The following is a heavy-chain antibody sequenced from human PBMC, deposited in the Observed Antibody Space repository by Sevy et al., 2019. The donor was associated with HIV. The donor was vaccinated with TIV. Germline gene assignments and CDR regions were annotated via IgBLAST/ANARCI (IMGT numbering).Heavy chain of an antibody. J-gene: IGHJ6*02. D-gene: IGHD2-15*01. CDR1: GFTFSSYG. CDR3: AKDLPDIVVVVAATPVLGYYGMDV. V-gene: IGHV3-30*18. CDR2: ISYDGSNK. Sequence: GVSLRLSCAASGFTFSSYGMHWVRQAPGKGLEWVAVISYDGSNKYYADSVKGRFTISRDNSKNTLYLQMNSLRAEDTAVYYCAKDLPDIVVVVAATPVLGYYGMDVWGQGTTVTVSS.